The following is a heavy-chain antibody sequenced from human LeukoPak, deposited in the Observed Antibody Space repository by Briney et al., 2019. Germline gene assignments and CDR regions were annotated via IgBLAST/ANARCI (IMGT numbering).Heavy chain of an antibody. CDR1: GYTFTTFG. D-gene: IGHD2-15*01. Sequence: ASVKVSCEASGYTFTTFGITWVRQAPGQGLECMGCINTYNGNTNYAQNLQGRVTKTTDTTTSTAYTELRSLTSDDTAVDYCARLGSDCGGGNWGWGKRTTVSAS. CDR2: INTYNGNT. V-gene: IGHV1-18*01. J-gene: IGHJ6*03. CDR3: ARLGSDCGGGNWG.